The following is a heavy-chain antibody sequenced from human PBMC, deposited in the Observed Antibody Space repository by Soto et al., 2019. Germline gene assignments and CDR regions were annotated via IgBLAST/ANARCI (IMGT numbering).Heavy chain of an antibody. V-gene: IGHV3-33*01. CDR1: GFTFSTYG. J-gene: IGHJ3*01. D-gene: IGHD3-9*01. CDR2: IWHDGSNT. CDR3: ATEIDWLHAFDF. Sequence: QVRLVEFGGGVVQPGNSLRLSCAASGFTFSTYGMHWVRQAPGKGLDGVAHIWHDGSNTYYIDSVKGRFTISRDNSKNTLYLQMNSLRAEDTAVYYCATEIDWLHAFDFWGQGTMVTVSS.